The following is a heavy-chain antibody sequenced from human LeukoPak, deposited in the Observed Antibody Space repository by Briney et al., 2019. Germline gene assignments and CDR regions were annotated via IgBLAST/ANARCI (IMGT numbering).Heavy chain of an antibody. V-gene: IGHV3-23*01. Sequence: GGSLRLSCTASGFAFDEHGMSWVRQVPGKGLEWVSAISGSGGSTYYADSVRGRFTISRDNSKNTLYLQMNSLRAEDTAVYYCAKVVGLVFDYWGQGTLVTVSS. CDR3: AKVVGLVFDY. CDR1: GFAFDEHG. CDR2: ISGSGGST. J-gene: IGHJ4*02. D-gene: IGHD2-2*01.